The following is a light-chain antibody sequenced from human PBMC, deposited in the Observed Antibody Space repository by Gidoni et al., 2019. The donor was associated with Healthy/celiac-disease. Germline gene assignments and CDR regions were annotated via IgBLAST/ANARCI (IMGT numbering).Light chain of an antibody. Sequence: DIQMTPSPSSLSASVGDRATITCQASQDISNYLNWYQQKPGKAPKLLIYDASNLETGVPSRFSGSGSGTDFTFTISSLQPEDIATDYCQQYDNLSGTFXPXTKVDIK. CDR2: DAS. V-gene: IGKV1-33*01. CDR3: QQYDNLSGT. CDR1: QDISNY. J-gene: IGKJ3*01.